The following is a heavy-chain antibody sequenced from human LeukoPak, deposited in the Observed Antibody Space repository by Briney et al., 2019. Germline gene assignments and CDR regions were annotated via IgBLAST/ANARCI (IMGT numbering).Heavy chain of an antibody. CDR3: AKDPLGYCTSASCRYLDS. CDR2: VWYDGSHT. D-gene: IGHD2-2*01. CDR1: GFTFSSYG. Sequence: GGSLRLSCAASGFTFSSYGMHWVRQVPGKGLEWVAFVWYDGSHTYYADSVKGRFTISRDNSKNTLYLQMNSLRAEDTAVFYCAKDPLGYCTSASCRYLDSWGQGTLVTVSS. J-gene: IGHJ5*01. V-gene: IGHV3-30*02.